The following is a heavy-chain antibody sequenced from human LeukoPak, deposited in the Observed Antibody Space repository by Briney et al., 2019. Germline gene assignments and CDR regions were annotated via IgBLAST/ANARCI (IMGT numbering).Heavy chain of an antibody. CDR3: AKVVSWSFDI. CDR1: GFTFDDYA. D-gene: IGHD1-14*01. CDR2: VNWNGGTI. Sequence: PGGSLRLSCAASGFTFDDYAMHWVRQASGKGLEWVSGVNWNGGTIGYADSVKGRFTISRDNAKNSLYLQMNSLRAEDTALYYCAKVVSWSFDIWGQGTMVTVSS. V-gene: IGHV3-9*01. J-gene: IGHJ3*02.